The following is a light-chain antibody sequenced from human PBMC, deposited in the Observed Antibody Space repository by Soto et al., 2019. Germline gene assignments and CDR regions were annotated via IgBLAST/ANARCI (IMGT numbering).Light chain of an antibody. CDR1: SSSIGTHT. Sequence: QAVVTQPPSASGTPGQRVTISCSGSSSSIGTHTVNWYQQLPETAPKLLIYSNNQRPSGVPDRFSGSKSGTSASLAISGLQSEDEADYYCAAWDDSRNGVLFGGGTQLTVL. CDR3: AAWDDSRNGVL. J-gene: IGLJ2*01. CDR2: SNN. V-gene: IGLV1-44*01.